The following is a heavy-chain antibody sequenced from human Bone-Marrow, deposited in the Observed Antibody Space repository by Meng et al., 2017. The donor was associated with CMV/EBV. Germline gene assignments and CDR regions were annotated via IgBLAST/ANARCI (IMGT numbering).Heavy chain of an antibody. J-gene: IGHJ4*02. CDR1: GFTFSSYS. D-gene: IGHD2-2*01. V-gene: IGHV3-33*06. CDR3: AKGDCSSTSCSLDY. CDR2: IWYDGSNK. Sequence: GESLKISCAASGFTFSSYSMNWVRQAPGKGLEWVAVIWYDGSNKYYADSVKGRFTISRDNSKKTLYLQMNSLRAEDTAVYYCAKGDCSSTSCSLDYWGQGTLVTVSS.